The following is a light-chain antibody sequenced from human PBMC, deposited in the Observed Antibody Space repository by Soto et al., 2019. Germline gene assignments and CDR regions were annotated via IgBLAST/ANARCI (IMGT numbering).Light chain of an antibody. CDR3: SSYTSSSTPYV. CDR1: SSDVGGYNY. V-gene: IGLV2-14*01. J-gene: IGLJ1*01. CDR2: DVT. Sequence: QSVQTQPASVSGSPGQSITISCTGTSSDVGGYNYVSWYQQHPVKAPKLMIYDVTNRPSGVSDRFSGSKSGNTASLTISGLQAEDEADYYCSSYTSSSTPYVFGTGTKVTVL.